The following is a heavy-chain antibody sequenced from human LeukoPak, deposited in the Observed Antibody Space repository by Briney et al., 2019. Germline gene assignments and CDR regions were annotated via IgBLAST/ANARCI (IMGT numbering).Heavy chain of an antibody. D-gene: IGHD4-17*01. CDR3: ARGLEANYGDYPFDY. CDR1: GFTFSSYS. V-gene: IGHV3-21*01. J-gene: IGHJ4*02. Sequence: GGFLRLSCAASGFTFSSYSMKWVRQAPGKGLEWVSSISSSSSYIYYADSVKGRFTISRDNAKNSLYLQMNSLRAEDTAVYYCARGLEANYGDYPFDYWGQGTLVTVSS. CDR2: ISSSSSYI.